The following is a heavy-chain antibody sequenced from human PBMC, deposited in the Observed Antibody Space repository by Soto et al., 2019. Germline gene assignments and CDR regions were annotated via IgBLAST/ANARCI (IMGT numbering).Heavy chain of an antibody. CDR2: IYYSGST. CDR3: ARGVTMVRTVIHTPYFDY. V-gene: IGHV4-31*03. J-gene: IGHJ4*02. D-gene: IGHD3-10*01. CDR1: GGSISSGGYY. Sequence: QVQLQESGPGLVKPSQTLSLTCTVSGGSISSGGYYWRWIRKHPGKGLEWIGSIYYSGSTYYNPSLKSRLSISVDTSKHQFSLRQSAVTAADTAVYYCARGVTMVRTVIHTPYFDYCGQGTLVTVSS.